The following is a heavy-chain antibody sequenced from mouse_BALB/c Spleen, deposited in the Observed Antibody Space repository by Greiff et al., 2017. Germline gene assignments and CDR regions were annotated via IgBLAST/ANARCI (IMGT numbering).Heavy chain of an antibody. CDR1: GYSFTSYW. J-gene: IGHJ3*01. CDR3: TREETGTAY. V-gene: IGHV1-5*01. Sequence: EVQLQQSGTVLARPGASVKMSCKASGYSFTSYWMHWVKQRPGQGLEWIGAIYPGNSDTSYNQKFKGKAKLTAVTSASTAYMELSSLTNEDSAVYYCTREETGTAYWGQGTLVTVSA. CDR2: IYPGNSDT. D-gene: IGHD4-1*01.